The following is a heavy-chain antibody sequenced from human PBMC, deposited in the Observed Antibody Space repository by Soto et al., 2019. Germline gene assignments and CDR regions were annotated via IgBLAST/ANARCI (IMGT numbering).Heavy chain of an antibody. J-gene: IGHJ6*02. CDR1: GYTFTGYY. V-gene: IGHV1-2*04. Sequence: GASVKVSCKASGYTFTGYYMHRVRQAPGQGLEWMGWINPNSGGTNYAQKFQGWVTMTRDTSISTAYMELSRLRSDDTAVYYCARESYYGSGSLYYYGMDVWGQGTTVTVSS. D-gene: IGHD3-10*01. CDR2: INPNSGGT. CDR3: ARESYYGSGSLYYYGMDV.